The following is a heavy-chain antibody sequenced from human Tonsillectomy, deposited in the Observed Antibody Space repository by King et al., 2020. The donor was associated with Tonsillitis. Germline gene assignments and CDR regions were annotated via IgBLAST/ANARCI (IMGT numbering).Heavy chain of an antibody. J-gene: IGHJ4*02. CDR3: PRDNGVVINDY. CDR1: GITFSSYS. D-gene: IGHD2-21*01. Sequence: QLVESGGGLVQPGGSLRLSCAASGITFSSYSINWVRQAPGKGLEWISYISSGSNTIYYADSVKGRFTISRDNAKNSVYLQMNSLRDEDTAVYYCPRDNGVVINDYWGQGTLVTVSS. CDR2: ISSGSNTI. V-gene: IGHV3-48*02.